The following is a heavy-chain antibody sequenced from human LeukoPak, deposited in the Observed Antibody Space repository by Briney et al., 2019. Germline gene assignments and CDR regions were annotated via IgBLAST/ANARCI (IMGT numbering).Heavy chain of an antibody. D-gene: IGHD3-10*01. CDR3: ARDYGSGSYYPPFDY. V-gene: IGHV1-69*06. CDR2: IIPIFGTA. J-gene: IGHJ4*02. CDR1: GGTFSSYA. Sequence: ASVKVSCKASGGTFSSYAISWVRQAPGQGLEWMGGIIPIFGTANYAQKFQGRVTITADKSTSTAYMELSSLRSEDTAVYYCARDYGSGSYYPPFDYWGQGTLVTVSS.